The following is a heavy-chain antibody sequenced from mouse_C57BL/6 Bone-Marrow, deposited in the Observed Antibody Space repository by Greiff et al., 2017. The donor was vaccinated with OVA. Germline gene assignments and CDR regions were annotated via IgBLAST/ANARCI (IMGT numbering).Heavy chain of an antibody. CDR2: IYPRSGNT. Sequence: QVQLQQSGAELARPGASVKLSCKASGYTFTSYGISWVKQRTGQGLEWIGEIYPRSGNTYYNEKFKGKATLTADNSSSTAYMELRSLTSEDSAVDYCARGPYYAMDYWGQGTSVTVSS. V-gene: IGHV1-81*01. CDR3: ARGPYYAMDY. J-gene: IGHJ4*01. CDR1: GYTFTSYG.